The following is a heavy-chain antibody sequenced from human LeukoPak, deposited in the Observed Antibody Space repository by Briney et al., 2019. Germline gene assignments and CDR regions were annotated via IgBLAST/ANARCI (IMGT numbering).Heavy chain of an antibody. J-gene: IGHJ5*02. CDR2: IYWDDDK. Sequence: SGPTLVKPTQTLTLTCTFSGFSLSTSRVGVGWIRQPPGKALEWLALIYWDDDKRYSPSLKSRLTITKDTSKNQVVLIMTNMDPVDTGSYYCAHRQIQGIMFGGGGFDPWGQGTLVTVSS. CDR1: GFSLSTSRVG. V-gene: IGHV2-5*02. CDR3: AHRQIQGIMFGGGGFDP. D-gene: IGHD3-16*01.